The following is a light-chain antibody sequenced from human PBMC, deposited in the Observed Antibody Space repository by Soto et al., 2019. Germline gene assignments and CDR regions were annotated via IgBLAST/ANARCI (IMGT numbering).Light chain of an antibody. V-gene: IGLV2-14*01. CDR2: EVR. CDR3: CSYTSSSIRV. J-gene: IGLJ3*02. CDR1: KNDIGVYDF. Sequence: QSVLTQPPSASGSPGQSVTISCTGTKNDIGVYDFVSWYQHHPGKAPRLIIYEVRNRPSEVSNRLSGSKSGNTASLTISGLQADDEADYYCCSYTSSSIRVFGGGTKLTVL.